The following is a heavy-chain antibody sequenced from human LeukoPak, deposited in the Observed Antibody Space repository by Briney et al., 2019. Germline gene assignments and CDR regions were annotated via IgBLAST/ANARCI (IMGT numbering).Heavy chain of an antibody. CDR2: IRSRGNNYAT. V-gene: IGHV3-73*01. CDR3: TSLTYYYDNGGLLDWYFDL. D-gene: IGHD3-22*01. J-gene: IGHJ2*01. Sequence: GGSLRLSCAASGFXFSGSPVHWVRQASGKGLEWVGRIRSRGNNYATAYAASVKGRFTISRDDSKNTAYLQMNSLKTEDTAVYSCTSLTYYYDNGGLLDWYFDLWGRGTLVTVPS. CDR1: GFXFSGSP.